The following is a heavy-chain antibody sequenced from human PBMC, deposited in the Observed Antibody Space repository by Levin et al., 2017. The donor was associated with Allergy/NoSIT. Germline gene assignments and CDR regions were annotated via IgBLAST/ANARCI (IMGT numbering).Heavy chain of an antibody. CDR3: AANYRYVYMDV. D-gene: IGHD4/OR15-4a*01. CDR1: GYTFTNYA. CDR2: INTNTGNP. J-gene: IGHJ6*03. Sequence: ASVKVSCKASGYTFTNYALNWVRQAPGQGLEWMGQINTNTGNPTYAPGFTGRFVFSLDTSVSTAYLQIHNLEAADTAVYYCAANYRYVYMDVWGKGTTVTVSS. V-gene: IGHV7-4-1*01.